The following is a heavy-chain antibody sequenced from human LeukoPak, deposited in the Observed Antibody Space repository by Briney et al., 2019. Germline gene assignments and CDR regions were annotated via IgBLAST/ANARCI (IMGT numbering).Heavy chain of an antibody. V-gene: IGHV5-51*01. CDR1: GYSFTSYW. CDR3: ARRRDLYSGSYYPFDY. Sequence: GESLKISCKGSGYSFTSYWIGWVRQMPGKGLKWMGITYPGDSDARYSPSFQGQVTISADKSISTAYLQWSSLKASDTAMYYCARRRDLYSGSYYPFDYWGQGTLVTVSS. D-gene: IGHD1-26*01. CDR2: TYPGDSDA. J-gene: IGHJ4*02.